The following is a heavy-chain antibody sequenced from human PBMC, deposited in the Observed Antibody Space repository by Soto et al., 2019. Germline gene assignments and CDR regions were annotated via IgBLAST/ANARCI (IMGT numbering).Heavy chain of an antibody. CDR1: GFILSSYA. CDR3: AKGRGGLLSTNYYYYMDV. J-gene: IGHJ6*03. Sequence: GGSLRLSCAASGFILSSYAMNWDRQAPGKGLEWVSSISGSGAGTYYEDSVKGRFTISRDNSKNTLYLQMNSLRAEDTAVYYCAKGRGGLLSTNYYYYMDVWGKGTTVTVSS. CDR2: ISGSGAGT. V-gene: IGHV3-23*01. D-gene: IGHD1-26*01.